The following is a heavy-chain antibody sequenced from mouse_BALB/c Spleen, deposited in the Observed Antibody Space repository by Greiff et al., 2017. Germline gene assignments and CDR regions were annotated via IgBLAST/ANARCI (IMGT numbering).Heavy chain of an antibody. CDR1: GFTFSSYY. CDR3: ARYRYDGPYYYAMDY. D-gene: IGHD2-14*01. CDR2: INSNGGST. Sequence: DVMLVESGGGLVKLGGSLKLSCAASGFTFSSYYMSWVRQTPEKRLELVAAINSNGGSTYYPDTVKGRFTISRDNAKNTLYLQMSSLKSEDTALYYCARYRYDGPYYYAMDYWGQGTSVTVSS. J-gene: IGHJ4*01. V-gene: IGHV5-6-2*01.